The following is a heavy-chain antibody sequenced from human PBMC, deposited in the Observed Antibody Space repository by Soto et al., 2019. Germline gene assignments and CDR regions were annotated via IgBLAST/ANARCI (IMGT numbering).Heavy chain of an antibody. J-gene: IGHJ4*02. CDR3: ARHRSTVNVIDY. Sequence: SETLSLTCTVSGGSISGYYWSWLRQPPGKGLEWIGYIYSFGSTNYNASLESRVTMSVDTSKNQVSLKLTSVTAADTAVYYCARHRSTVNVIDYWGQGTLLTVSS. CDR1: GGSISGYY. V-gene: IGHV4-59*08. D-gene: IGHD2-2*01. CDR2: IYSFGST.